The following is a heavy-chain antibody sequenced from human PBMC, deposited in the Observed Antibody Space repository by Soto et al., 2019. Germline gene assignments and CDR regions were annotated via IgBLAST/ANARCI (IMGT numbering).Heavy chain of an antibody. CDR1: GGTFSSYP. D-gene: IGHD2-2*01. Sequence: QVQLVQSGAEVKKPGSSVKVSCKASGGTFSSYPISWVRQAPGQGLEWKGRIIPILGIANSAQKFQGRVTITADKSTSTAYMELSSLRSEDTAVYYCARGVPAAILEYYYYGMDVCGQGTTVTVSS. V-gene: IGHV1-69*02. CDR3: ARGVPAAILEYYYYGMDV. J-gene: IGHJ6*02. CDR2: IIPILGIA.